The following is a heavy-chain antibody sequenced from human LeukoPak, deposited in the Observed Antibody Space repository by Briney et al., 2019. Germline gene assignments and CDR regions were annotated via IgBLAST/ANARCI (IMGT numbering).Heavy chain of an antibody. CDR1: GGSISSSSYY. CDR2: IYYSGST. D-gene: IGHD3-22*01. Sequence: PSETLSLTCTVSGGSISSSSYYWGWIRQPPGKGLEWIGSIYYSGSTYYNPSLKSRVTISVDTSKNQFSLKLSSVTAADTAVYYCARDPFVYYDSYAFDIWGQGTMVTVSS. J-gene: IGHJ3*02. V-gene: IGHV4-39*07. CDR3: ARDPFVYYDSYAFDI.